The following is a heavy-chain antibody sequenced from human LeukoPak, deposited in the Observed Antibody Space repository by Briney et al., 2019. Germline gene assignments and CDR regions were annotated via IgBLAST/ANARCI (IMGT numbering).Heavy chain of an antibody. CDR3: TTECSTNAFDI. J-gene: IGHJ3*02. V-gene: IGHV3-15*01. D-gene: IGHD1-26*01. Sequence: GGSLRLSCAASGFTFSNAWMSWVRQAPGKGLEWVGRIKSKTHGGTTDYAAPVKARFTISRDDSKNTLYLQMNSLQTEDTAIYYCTTECSTNAFDIWGQGTMVTVSS. CDR2: IKSKTHGGTT. CDR1: GFTFSNAW.